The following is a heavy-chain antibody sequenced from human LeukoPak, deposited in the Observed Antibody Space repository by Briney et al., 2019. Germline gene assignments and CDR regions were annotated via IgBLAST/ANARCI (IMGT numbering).Heavy chain of an antibody. Sequence: GGSLRLSCAASGFTFSSYGMHWVRQAPGKGLEWVSVISGSGGSTYYADSVKGRFTISRDNSKNTLYLQMNSLRAEDTAVYYCARDRAPRYYFDYWGQGTLVTVSS. CDR1: GFTFSSYG. CDR2: ISGSGGST. CDR3: ARDRAPRYYFDY. J-gene: IGHJ4*02. D-gene: IGHD3-10*01. V-gene: IGHV3-23*01.